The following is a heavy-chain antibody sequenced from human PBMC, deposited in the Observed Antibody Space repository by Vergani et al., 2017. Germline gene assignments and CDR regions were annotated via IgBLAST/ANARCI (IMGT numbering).Heavy chain of an antibody. Sequence: EVQLVESGGGLVQPGGSLRLSCAASGFTFDDYAMHWVRQAPGKGLEWVSGISWNSGSTYYADSVKGRFTISRDNSKNTLYLQMNSLRAEDTAVYYCAKDATYYDFWSGPGGIDYWDQGTLVTVSS. CDR3: AKDATYYDFWSGPGGIDY. J-gene: IGHJ4*02. V-gene: IGHV3-23*04. CDR1: GFTFDDYA. D-gene: IGHD3-3*01. CDR2: ISWNSGST.